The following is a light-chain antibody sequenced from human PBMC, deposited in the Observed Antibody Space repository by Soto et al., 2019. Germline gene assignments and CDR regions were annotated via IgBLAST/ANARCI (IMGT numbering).Light chain of an antibody. CDR1: TGAVTSGHY. CDR3: LLSYSGARV. CDR2: DTS. V-gene: IGLV7-46*01. Sequence: HAVVTQEPSLTVSPGGTVTLTCGSSTGAVTSGHYPYWFQQKPGQAPRTLIDDTSNKHSWTPARFSGSLLGGKAALTLSGAQPEDEAEYYCLLSYSGARVFGGGTKLTVL. J-gene: IGLJ2*01.